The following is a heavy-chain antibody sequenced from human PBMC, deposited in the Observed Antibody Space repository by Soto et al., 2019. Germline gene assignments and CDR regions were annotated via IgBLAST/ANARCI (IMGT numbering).Heavy chain of an antibody. CDR2: IYYDGSIK. Sequence: QLQLVESGGGVVQPGRSLRLSCAASGFTFSTYGMHWVRQAPGKGLEWVAVIYYDGSIKYYADSVKGRFTISRDNSKSTLYLQMNSLRVADTPIYYCAREPPSSSIWPWHFDLWGRGTLITVSS. CDR1: GFTFSTYG. J-gene: IGHJ2*01. CDR3: AREPPSSSIWPWHFDL. V-gene: IGHV3-33*01. D-gene: IGHD6-13*01.